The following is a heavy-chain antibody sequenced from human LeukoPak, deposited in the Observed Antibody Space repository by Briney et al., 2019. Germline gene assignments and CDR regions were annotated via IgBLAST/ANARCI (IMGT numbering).Heavy chain of an antibody. CDR1: GFTFSSYG. V-gene: IGHV3-30*18. CDR2: ISYNGSNK. Sequence: GGSLRLSCAASGFTFSSYGMNWVRQAPGKGLERVAVISYNGSNKYYADSVKVRFTISRDNSENTLYLQMNSLRAEDTAVYYCAKCLCRLLVYYFDYWGQGTRVSVFS. CDR3: AKCLCRLLVYYFDY. J-gene: IGHJ4*02. D-gene: IGHD6-13*01.